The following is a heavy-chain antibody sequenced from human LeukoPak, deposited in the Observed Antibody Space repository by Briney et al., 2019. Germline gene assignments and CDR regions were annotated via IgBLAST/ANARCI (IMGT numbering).Heavy chain of an antibody. CDR3: AKDRIDLVTQG. CDR2: ISGSGGTT. V-gene: IGHV3-23*01. D-gene: IGHD2-21*02. J-gene: IGHJ4*02. Sequence: GGSLRLSCAASGFSFSNYAMSWGRQAPGKGLDWVSSISGSGGTTYYADSVKGRFTISRDNSKNTLYLQMNSLRAGDTAIYYCAKDRIDLVTQGWGQGSLVTVSS. CDR1: GFSFSNYA.